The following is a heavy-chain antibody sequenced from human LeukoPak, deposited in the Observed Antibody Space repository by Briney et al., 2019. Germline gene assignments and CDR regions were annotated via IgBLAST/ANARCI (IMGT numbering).Heavy chain of an antibody. D-gene: IGHD3-10*01. V-gene: IGHV5-51*01. Sequence: GESLKISCKGSGYSFTSYWIGWVRQMPGKGLEWMGIIYPGDSDTRYSPSFQGQVAISADKSISTAYLQWSSLKASDTAMYYCVNYYGSGQNWFDPWGQGTLVTVSS. CDR2: IYPGDSDT. J-gene: IGHJ5*02. CDR1: GYSFTSYW. CDR3: VNYYGSGQNWFDP.